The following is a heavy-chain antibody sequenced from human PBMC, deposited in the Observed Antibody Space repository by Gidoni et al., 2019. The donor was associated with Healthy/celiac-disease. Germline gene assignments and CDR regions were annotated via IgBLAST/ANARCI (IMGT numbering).Heavy chain of an antibody. CDR1: GGSISSGGYS. CDR2: IYHSGST. CDR3: ARNGDYYGSGSDDAFDI. Sequence: QLQLQESGSGLVKPSQTLSLTCAVSGGSISSGGYSWSWIRQPPGKGLEWIGYIYHSGSTYYNPSLKSRVTISVDRSKNQFSLKLSSVTAADTAVYYCARNGDYYGSGSDDAFDIWGQGTMVTVSS. V-gene: IGHV4-30-2*01. J-gene: IGHJ3*02. D-gene: IGHD3-10*01.